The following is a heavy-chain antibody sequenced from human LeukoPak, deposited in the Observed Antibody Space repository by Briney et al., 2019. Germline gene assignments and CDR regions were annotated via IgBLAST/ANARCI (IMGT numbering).Heavy chain of an antibody. D-gene: IGHD6-19*01. J-gene: IGHJ4*02. CDR3: ARRGYSSGWYYFDY. CDR1: GDSISSSSHY. CDR2: IYYSGST. V-gene: IGHV4-61*05. Sequence: SETLSLTCTVSGDSISSSSHYWSWIRQPPGKGLEWIGNIYYSGSTNYNPSLKSRVTISVDTSKNQFSLKLSSVTAADTAVYYCARRGYSSGWYYFDYWGQGTLVTVSS.